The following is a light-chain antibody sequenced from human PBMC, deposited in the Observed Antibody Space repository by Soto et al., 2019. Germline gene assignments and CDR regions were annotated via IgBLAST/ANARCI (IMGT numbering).Light chain of an antibody. V-gene: IGLV2-14*03. CDR3: SSYTISRTYV. CDR2: NVF. CDR1: NSDVGSYNY. Sequence: QSALTQPASVSGSPGQSITISCTGTNSDVGSYNYVSWHQQHPGKAPKLMIYNVFDRPSGISNRFSGSKSGNTASLTISGLQGEDEADYYCSSYTISRTYVFGTGTKLTVL. J-gene: IGLJ1*01.